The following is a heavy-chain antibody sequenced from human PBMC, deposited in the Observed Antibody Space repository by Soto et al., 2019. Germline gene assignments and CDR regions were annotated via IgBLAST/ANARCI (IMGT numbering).Heavy chain of an antibody. J-gene: IGHJ6*02. CDR1: GGTFSSYT. Sequence: SVKVSCKASGGTFSSYTIGWVRQAPGQGLEWMGGIIPIFGTANYAQKFQGRVTITADESTSTAYMELSSLRSEDTAVYYCARDVGDTNYYYGMDVWGQGTTVTVSS. CDR3: ARDVGDTNYYYGMDV. D-gene: IGHD1-26*01. V-gene: IGHV1-69*13. CDR2: IIPIFGTA.